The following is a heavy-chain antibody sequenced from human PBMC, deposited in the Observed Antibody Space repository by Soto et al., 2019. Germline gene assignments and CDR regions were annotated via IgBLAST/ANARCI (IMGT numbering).Heavy chain of an antibody. CDR3: ARGSVVAATLFDY. J-gene: IGHJ4*02. V-gene: IGHV4-31*03. D-gene: IGHD2-15*01. CDR1: GGSISSGGYY. CDR2: IYYSGST. Sequence: QVQLQESGPGLVKPSQTLSLTCTVSGGSISSGGYYWSWIRQHPGKGLEWIGYIYYSGSTYYNPSHKSRVTISVDTSQNQFSLTLSSVTAADTAVYYCARGSVVAATLFDYWGQGTLVTVSS.